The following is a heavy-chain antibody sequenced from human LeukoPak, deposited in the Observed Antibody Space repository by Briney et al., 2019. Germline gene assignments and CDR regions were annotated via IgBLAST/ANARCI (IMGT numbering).Heavy chain of an antibody. J-gene: IGHJ4*02. CDR2: INHSGST. D-gene: IGHD2-15*01. Sequence: SETLSLTCAVYGGSFSGYYWSWIRQPPGKGLEWIGEINHSGSTNYNPSHKSRVTISVDTSKNQFSLKLSSVTAADTAVYYCARGRGYCSGGSCYSVGGIDYWGQGTLVTVSS. CDR3: ARGRGYCSGGSCYSVGGIDY. V-gene: IGHV4-34*01. CDR1: GGSFSGYY.